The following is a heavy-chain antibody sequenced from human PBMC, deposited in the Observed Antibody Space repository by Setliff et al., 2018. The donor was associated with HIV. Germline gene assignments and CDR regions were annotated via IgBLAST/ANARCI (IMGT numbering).Heavy chain of an antibody. V-gene: IGHV3-23*01. Sequence: GGSLRLSCAASGFTFSSHAMSWVRQAPGKGLEWLSGISANGISTYYADSVKGRLTISRDNAKNALYLFMHSLRAEDTAVYFCAPRSGLVGTTPAAVDHWGQGTLVTISS. CDR2: ISANGIST. CDR3: APRSGLVGTTPAAVDH. CDR1: GFTFSSHA. D-gene: IGHD1-26*01. J-gene: IGHJ4*02.